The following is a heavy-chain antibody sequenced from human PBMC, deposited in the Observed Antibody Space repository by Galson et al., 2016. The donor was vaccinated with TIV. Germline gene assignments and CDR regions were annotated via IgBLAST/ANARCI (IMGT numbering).Heavy chain of an antibody. V-gene: IGHV1-8*03. CDR2: MNPNSGNT. CDR1: GYTFTSYD. CDR3: ASSVPGEYYYNYYYMDV. D-gene: IGHD2-21*01. J-gene: IGHJ6*03. Sequence: SVKVSCKASGYTFTSYDINWVRQATGQGLEWMGWMNPNSGNTGYAQKFQGRVTITTDASTTTFCMELSSLRSEDTAVYYCASSVPGEYYYNYYYMDVWGAGTTVIVSS.